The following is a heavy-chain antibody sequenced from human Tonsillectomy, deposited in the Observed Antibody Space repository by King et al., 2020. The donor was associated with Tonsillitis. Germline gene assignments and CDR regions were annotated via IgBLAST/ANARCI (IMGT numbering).Heavy chain of an antibody. J-gene: IGHJ4*02. CDR1: GFTFNTYR. CDR3: AGDTSESYHNFDY. Sequence: VQLVESGGGLVKPGGSLRLSCAASGFTFNTYRMNWVRQAPGKGLEWVATIYSNSDSIYYADSVKGRFTISRDNAKSSLYLQLDSLSAEDTAVYYCAGDTSESYHNFDYWGQGTLVTVSS. CDR2: IYSNSDSI. D-gene: IGHD1-26*01. V-gene: IGHV3-21*01.